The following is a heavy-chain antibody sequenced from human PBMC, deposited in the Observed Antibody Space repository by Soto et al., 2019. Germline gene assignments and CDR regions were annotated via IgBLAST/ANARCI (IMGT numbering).Heavy chain of an antibody. CDR1: GYTVSSNSAA. CDR2: TYYRSKWYN. Sequence: SLTCAISGYTVSSNSAAWNWIRQSPSRGLECLGRTYYRSKWYNDYAVSVKSRITINPDTSKNQFSLQLNSVTPEDTAVYYCARHSSSWNEVPRYYYYCMDVWGQGTTVTVAS. J-gene: IGHJ6*02. CDR3: ARHSSSWNEVPRYYYYCMDV. D-gene: IGHD6-13*01. V-gene: IGHV6-1*01.